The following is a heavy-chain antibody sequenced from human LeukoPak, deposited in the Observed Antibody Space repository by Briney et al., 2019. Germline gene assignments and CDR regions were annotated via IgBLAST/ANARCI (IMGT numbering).Heavy chain of an antibody. CDR2: IWYDGSDK. CDR1: GLTFSSYG. V-gene: IGHV3-33*01. D-gene: IGHD3-10*01. Sequence: GRSLRLSCAASGLTFSSYGIHWVRQAPGKGLEWVAVIWYDGSDKYYADSVKGRFTISRDNSKNTLYLQMNSLRAEDTAVYYCARDKGRGAFDIWGQGTMVTVSS. CDR3: ARDKGRGAFDI. J-gene: IGHJ3*02.